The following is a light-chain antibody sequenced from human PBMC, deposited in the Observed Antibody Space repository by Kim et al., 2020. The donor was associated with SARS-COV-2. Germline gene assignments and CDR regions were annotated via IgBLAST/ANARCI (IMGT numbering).Light chain of an antibody. CDR2: EVT. Sequence: QSALTQPPSASESPGQSVTISCTGTSSDVGGYNRVSWYQQHPGKPPKLMIYEVTKRPSGVPDRFSGSKSGNTASLTVSGLRAEDEADYYCSSFAGTNWVFGGGTQLTVL. V-gene: IGLV2-8*01. J-gene: IGLJ3*02. CDR3: SSFAGTNWV. CDR1: SSDVGGYNR.